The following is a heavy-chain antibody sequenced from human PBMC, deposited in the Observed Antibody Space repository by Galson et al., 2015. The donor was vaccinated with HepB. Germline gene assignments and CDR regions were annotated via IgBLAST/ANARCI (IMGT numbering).Heavy chain of an antibody. CDR1: GFTFSSLG. D-gene: IGHD1-1*01. CDR2: IGVNADST. J-gene: IGHJ4*02. Sequence: SLRLSCAASGFTFSSLGMTWVRQAPGKGLECVSAIGVNADSTDYADSVKGRFTISRDNSKNMLYLQMNNLRAEDTAVYYCAKGTTNIDYWGQGTLVTVSS. CDR3: AKGTTNIDY. V-gene: IGHV3-23*01.